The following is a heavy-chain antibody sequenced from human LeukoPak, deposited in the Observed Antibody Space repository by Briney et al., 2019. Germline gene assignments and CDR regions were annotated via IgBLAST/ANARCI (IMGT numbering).Heavy chain of an antibody. CDR3: ARDPHEWPYDY. Sequence: PGGSLRLSCAASGFTFSSYWMHWVRQAPGKGLVWVSRINSDGSSTSYADSVEGRFTISRDNAKNTLYLQMNSLRAEDTAVYYCARDPHEWPYDYWGQGTLVTVSS. CDR1: GFTFSSYW. J-gene: IGHJ4*02. CDR2: INSDGSST. V-gene: IGHV3-74*01. D-gene: IGHD3-3*01.